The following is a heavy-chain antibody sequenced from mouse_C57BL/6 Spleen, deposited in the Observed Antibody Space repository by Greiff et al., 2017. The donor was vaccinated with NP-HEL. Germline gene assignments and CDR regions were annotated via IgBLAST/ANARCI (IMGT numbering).Heavy chain of an antibody. D-gene: IGHD1-1*01. CDR1: GYTFTSYW. CDR3: VVATGRAMDY. Sequence: QVQLQQSGAELVKPGASVKLSCKASGYTFTSYWMQWVKQRPGQGLEWIGEIDPSDSYTNYNQKFKGKATLTVDTSSSTAYMQLSSLTSEDYAVPRAVVATGRAMDYWGQGTSVTVSS. CDR2: IDPSDSYT. V-gene: IGHV1-50*01. J-gene: IGHJ4*01.